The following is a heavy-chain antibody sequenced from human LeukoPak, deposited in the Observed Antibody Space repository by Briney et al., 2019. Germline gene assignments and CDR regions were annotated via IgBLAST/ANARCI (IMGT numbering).Heavy chain of an antibody. J-gene: IGHJ3*01. CDR2: IYTSGRT. D-gene: IGHD3-22*01. CDR1: GGSISSYY. V-gene: IGHV4-4*07. Sequence: PSETLSLTCTVSGGSISSYYWSWIRQPAGKGLEWIGSIYTSGRTNYNPSLKSRVTMSVDTSKNQFSLKLSSVTAADTAVYYCAKGYALSSGYYLDAFDVWGQGTMVTVSS. CDR3: AKGYALSSGYYLDAFDV.